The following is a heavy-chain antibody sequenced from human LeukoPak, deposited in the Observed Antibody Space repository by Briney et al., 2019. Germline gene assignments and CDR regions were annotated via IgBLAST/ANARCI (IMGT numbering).Heavy chain of an antibody. CDR2: INPSGGST. J-gene: IGHJ3*02. V-gene: IGHV1-46*01. D-gene: IGHD3-10*01. CDR3: AKAMNIWFGELLQPDAFDI. CDR1: GYTFTSYY. Sequence: GASVKVSCKASGYTFTSYYMHWVRQAPGQGLEWMGIINPSGGSTSYAQKFQGRVTMTRDTSTSTVYMELSSLRSEDTAVYYCAKAMNIWFGELLQPDAFDIWGQGTMVTVSS.